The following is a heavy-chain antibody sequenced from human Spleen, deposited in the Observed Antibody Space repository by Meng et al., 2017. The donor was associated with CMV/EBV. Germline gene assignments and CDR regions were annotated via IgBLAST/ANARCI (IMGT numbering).Heavy chain of an antibody. CDR3: ARLSGTYFDD. CDR2: IYTSGST. V-gene: IGHV4-4*07. D-gene: IGHD1-26*01. Sequence: QVQLQESGPGLVKPSXXLSLSCTVSGGSISSYHCSWIRQPAGKGLEWIGHIYTSGSTNYNSALKSRVTMSVDTSKNQFSLNLSSVTAADTAVYYCARLSGTYFDDWGQGTLGTVSS. CDR1: GGSISSYH. J-gene: IGHJ4*02.